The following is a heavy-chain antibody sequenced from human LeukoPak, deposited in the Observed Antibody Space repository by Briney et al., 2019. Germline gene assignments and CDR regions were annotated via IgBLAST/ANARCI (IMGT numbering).Heavy chain of an antibody. Sequence: SVKVSCKASGYTFTSYAMNWVRQAPGQGLEWMGGIIPIFGTANYAQKFQGRVTITADESTSTAYMELSSLRSEDTAVYYCASGSGSSSWYDLGALDYWGQGTLVTVSS. CDR3: ASGSGSSSWYDLGALDY. V-gene: IGHV1-69*13. D-gene: IGHD6-13*01. CDR1: GYTFTSYA. CDR2: IIPIFGTA. J-gene: IGHJ4*02.